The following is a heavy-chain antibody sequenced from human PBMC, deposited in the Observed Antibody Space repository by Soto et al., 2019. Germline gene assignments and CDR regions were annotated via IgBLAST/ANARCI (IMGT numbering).Heavy chain of an antibody. CDR1: GFIFSSYT. Sequence: QVQLVESGGGVVQPGRSLRLSCAASGFIFSSYTMHWVRQAPGKGLEWGGVITYDGSNQYYADSVKGRFTSFRDNSRNIVFLQMNSLRPDDTAVYYCARAPSWSYPGFDYWGQGTLVTVSS. V-gene: IGHV3-30-3*01. CDR2: ITYDGSNQ. J-gene: IGHJ4*02. CDR3: ARAPSWSYPGFDY. D-gene: IGHD1-26*01.